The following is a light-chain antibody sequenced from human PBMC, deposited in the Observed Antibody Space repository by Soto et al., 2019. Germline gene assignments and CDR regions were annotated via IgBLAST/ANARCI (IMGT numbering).Light chain of an antibody. V-gene: IGLV1-44*01. CDR1: SSNIGSNT. Sequence: QSVLTQPPSASGTPGQRVTISCSGSSSNIGSNTVNWYQQLPGTAPKLLIYINNQRPSGVPVRFSGSKSGSSASLAISGLESEDEADYYCAAWDDSLNGFYVFGTGTKVTVL. CDR2: INN. J-gene: IGLJ1*01. CDR3: AAWDDSLNGFYV.